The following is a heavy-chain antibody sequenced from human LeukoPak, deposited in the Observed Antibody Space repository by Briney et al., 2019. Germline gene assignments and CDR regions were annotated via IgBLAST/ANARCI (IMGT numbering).Heavy chain of an antibody. CDR2: ISGSGGST. Sequence: TGGSLRLTCAASGFTFSSYAMRWVRQAPGKGLEWVSAISGSGGSTYYADSVKGRFTTSRDNSKNTLYLQINSLRAEDTAVYDSWSYGDHDYWGQGTLVTVSS. J-gene: IGHJ4*02. CDR1: GFTFSSYA. D-gene: IGHD4-17*01. CDR3: WSYGDHDY. V-gene: IGHV3-23*01.